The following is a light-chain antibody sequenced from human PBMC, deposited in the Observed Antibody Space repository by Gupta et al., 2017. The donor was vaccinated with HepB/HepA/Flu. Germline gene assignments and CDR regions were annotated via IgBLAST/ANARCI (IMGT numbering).Light chain of an antibody. CDR1: TIGSKS. J-gene: IGLJ2*01. CDR3: HVWDSSDVI. V-gene: IGLV3-21*03. Sequence: SSVLTQPPSVSVAPGKTARITCGGITIGSKSVHWYQQKSGQAPVLVVYDDSVRPSGFPERFSGSNSGNTATLTISRVEAGDEVDYYCHVWDSSDVIFGGGTKLTVL. CDR2: DDS.